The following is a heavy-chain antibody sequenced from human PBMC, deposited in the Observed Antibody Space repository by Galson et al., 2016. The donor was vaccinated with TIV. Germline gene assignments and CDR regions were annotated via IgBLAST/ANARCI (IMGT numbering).Heavy chain of an antibody. V-gene: IGHV3-74*01. Sequence: SLRLSCAASGFTLSRYGMNWVRQAPGKGLVWVSHIQSDGSNIVYADSVKGRFIIYRDTAKNTLYLQMNSLRPEDTAVYYFATWVSCNSTSCYYFDYWGQGTLVTVAS. CDR3: ATWVSCNSTSCYYFDY. CDR2: IQSDGSNI. CDR1: GFTLSRYG. J-gene: IGHJ4*02. D-gene: IGHD2-2*01.